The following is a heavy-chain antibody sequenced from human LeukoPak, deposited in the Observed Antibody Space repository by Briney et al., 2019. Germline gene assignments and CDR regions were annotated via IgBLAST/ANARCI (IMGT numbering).Heavy chain of an antibody. Sequence: GGSLRLSCAASGFTFSDYYMSWIRQAPGKGLEWVSYISSSGSTIYYADSVKGRFTISRDNAKNSLYLQMNSLRAEDTAVYYCERDNVYIFGGVYYPDYWGQGPLVTVSS. CDR2: ISSSGSTI. CDR1: GFTFSDYY. D-gene: IGHD3-3*02. V-gene: IGHV3-11*04. J-gene: IGHJ4*02. CDR3: ERDNVYIFGGVYYPDY.